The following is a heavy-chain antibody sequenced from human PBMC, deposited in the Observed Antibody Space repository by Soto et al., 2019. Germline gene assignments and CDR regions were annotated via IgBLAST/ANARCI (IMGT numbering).Heavy chain of an antibody. V-gene: IGHV3-21*01. CDR1: GFTFSSYS. CDR3: ATMPTGLERQYSSSSARGDAFDI. CDR2: ISSSSSYI. D-gene: IGHD6-6*01. J-gene: IGHJ3*02. Sequence: GGSLRLSCAASGFTFSSYSMNWVRQAPGKGLEWVSSISSSSSYIYYEDSVKGRFTISRDNAKNSLYLQMNSLRAEDTAVYYCATMPTGLERQYSSSSARGDAFDIWGQGTMVTVSS.